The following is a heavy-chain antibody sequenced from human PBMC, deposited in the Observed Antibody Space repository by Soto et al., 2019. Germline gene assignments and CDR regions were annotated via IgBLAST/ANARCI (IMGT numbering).Heavy chain of an antibody. J-gene: IGHJ4*02. CDR1: GYTFTSYY. D-gene: IGHD6-13*01. CDR3: ARDPAAAPQGD. CDR2: INPSGGST. Sequence: QVQLVQSGAEVKKPGASVKVSCKASGYTFTSYYMHWVRQAPGQGLEWMGIINPSGGSTSYAQKCQGRVTMTRDTSTSTVYMELSSLRSEDTAVYYCARDPAAAPQGDWGQGTLVTVSS. V-gene: IGHV1-46*01.